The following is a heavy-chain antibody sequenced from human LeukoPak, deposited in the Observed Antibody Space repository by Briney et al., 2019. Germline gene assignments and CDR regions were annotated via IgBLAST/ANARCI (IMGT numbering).Heavy chain of an antibody. CDR1: GFIFSSYS. D-gene: IGHD4/OR15-4a*01. V-gene: IGHV3-53*01. CDR3: ARRAGAYSHPYDY. CDR2: IYSDNS. Sequence: PGGSLRLSCAASGFIFSSYSMNWARQAPGKGLEWVSFIYSDNSHYSDSVKGRFTISRDNSKNTLYLQMNSLRAEDTAVYYCARRAGAYSHPYDYWGQGTLVTVSS. J-gene: IGHJ4*02.